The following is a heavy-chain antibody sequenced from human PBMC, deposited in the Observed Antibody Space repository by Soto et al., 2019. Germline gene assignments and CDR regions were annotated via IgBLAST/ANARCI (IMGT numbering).Heavy chain of an antibody. CDR2: IGTAGDT. Sequence: GGSLSLSYAASGFPFSSYDMHWVRQATGKGLEWVSAIGTAGDTYYPGSVKGRFTISRENAKNSLYLQMNSLRAGDTAVYYCARGPTEYCSGGSCYRDGAFDIWGQGTMVTVSS. V-gene: IGHV3-13*01. D-gene: IGHD2-15*01. CDR1: GFPFSSYD. J-gene: IGHJ3*02. CDR3: ARGPTEYCSGGSCYRDGAFDI.